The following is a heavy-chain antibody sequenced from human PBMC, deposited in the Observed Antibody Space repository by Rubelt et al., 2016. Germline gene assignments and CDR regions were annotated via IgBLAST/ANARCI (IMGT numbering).Heavy chain of an antibody. CDR2: IIPILGIA. V-gene: IGHV1-69*10. Sequence: GGIIPILGIANYAQKFQGRVTITADKSTSTAYMELSSLRSEDTAVYYCARETDSSSGYYYGMDVWGQGTTVTVSS. CDR3: ARETDSSSGYYYGMDV. J-gene: IGHJ6*02. D-gene: IGHD6-6*01.